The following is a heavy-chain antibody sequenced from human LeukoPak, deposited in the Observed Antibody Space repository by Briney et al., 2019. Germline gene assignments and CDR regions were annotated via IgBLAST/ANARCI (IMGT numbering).Heavy chain of an antibody. CDR2: INTNTGNP. D-gene: IGHD5-18*01. J-gene: IGHJ6*03. CDR1: GYTFTSYA. CDR3: ARAGYSYGSFDEGLDDYYYMDV. V-gene: IGHV7-4-1*02. Sequence: ASVKVSYKASGYTFTSYAMKWVPQAPGQGLEWMGWINTNTGNPTYAQGLRGRFVFSLDTSVSTAYLQISSLKAEDTAVYYCARAGYSYGSFDEGLDDYYYMDVWGKGTTVTVSS.